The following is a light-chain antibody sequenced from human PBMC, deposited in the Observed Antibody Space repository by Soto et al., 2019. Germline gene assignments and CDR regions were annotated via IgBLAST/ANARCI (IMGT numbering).Light chain of an antibody. CDR3: QKYNSAPWT. V-gene: IGKV1-27*01. J-gene: IGKJ1*01. CDR1: QDISNY. CDR2: AAS. Sequence: DIQMTQSPSSLSASVGDRVIITCRASQDISNYLAWYQQKPGKVPKLLIYAASTWQSGVPSRFSGSGSGTDFILTISSLQPEDVATYYCQKYNSAPWTFGQGTKVEIK.